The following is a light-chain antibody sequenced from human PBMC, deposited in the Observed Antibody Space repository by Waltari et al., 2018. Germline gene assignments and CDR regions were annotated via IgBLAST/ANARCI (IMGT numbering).Light chain of an antibody. Sequence: DIQMTQSPSTLYASVGDRVTISCRAGLSISVYLNWYQQKHGEAPKLLIHGATTLENGVPTRFSGSGSGTDFTLTISTLQPEDFATYYCQQSFTTLWTFGQGTEVEIK. V-gene: IGKV1-39*01. CDR3: QQSFTTLWT. CDR2: GAT. CDR1: LSISVY. J-gene: IGKJ1*01.